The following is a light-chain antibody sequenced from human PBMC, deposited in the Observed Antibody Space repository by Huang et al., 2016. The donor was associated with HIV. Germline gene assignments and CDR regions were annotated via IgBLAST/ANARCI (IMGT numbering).Light chain of an antibody. CDR1: QSISSY. CDR3: QQSYSTPFT. Sequence: DIQMTRSPSSLSASVGDRVTITCRASQSISSYLNWYQQKPGKAPKRLIDASSSLQSGGPSSVSGSGSGTDFTLTISSLQPEDFATYYCQQSYSTPFTFGPGTKVDIK. CDR2: ASS. V-gene: IGKV1-39*01. J-gene: IGKJ3*01.